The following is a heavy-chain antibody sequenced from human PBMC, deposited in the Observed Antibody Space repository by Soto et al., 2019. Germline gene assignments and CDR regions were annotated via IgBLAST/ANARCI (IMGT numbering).Heavy chain of an antibody. CDR1: GFTFSSYA. D-gene: IGHD3-3*01. CDR2: ISGSGGST. J-gene: IGHJ5*02. CDR3: AKAQFYDFWSGYLMFDP. Sequence: PGGSLRLSCAASGFTFSSYAMIWVRQAPGKGLEWVSAISGSGGSTYYADSVKGRSTISRDNSKNTLYLQMNSLRAEDTAVYYCAKAQFYDFWSGYLMFDPWGQGTLVTVSS. V-gene: IGHV3-23*01.